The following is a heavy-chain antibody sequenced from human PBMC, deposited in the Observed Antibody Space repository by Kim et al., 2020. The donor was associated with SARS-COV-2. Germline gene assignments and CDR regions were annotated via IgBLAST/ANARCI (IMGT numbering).Heavy chain of an antibody. D-gene: IGHD4-17*01. J-gene: IGHJ6*02. CDR1: GYSFTSYW. Sequence: GESLKISCKGSGYSFTSYWIGWVRQMPGKGLEWMGIIYPGDSDTRYSPSFQGQVTISADKSISTAYLQWSSLKASDTAMYYCARTIRASGYGDYYYGMDVWGQGTTVTVCS. CDR2: IYPGDSDT. V-gene: IGHV5-51*01. CDR3: ARTIRASGYGDYYYGMDV.